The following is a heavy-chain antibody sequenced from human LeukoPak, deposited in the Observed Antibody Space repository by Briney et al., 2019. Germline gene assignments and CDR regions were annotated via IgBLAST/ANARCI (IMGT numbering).Heavy chain of an antibody. CDR3: ARQNSLIAVAGYFDY. CDR2: IYYSGST. CDR1: GGSISGSSYY. Sequence: PSETLSLTCTVSGGSISGSSYYWGWIRQPPGKGLEWIGSIYYSGSTYYNPSLKSRVTISVDTSKNQFSLKLSSVTAADTAVYYCARQNSLIAVAGYFDYWGRGTLVTVSS. J-gene: IGHJ4*02. D-gene: IGHD6-19*01. V-gene: IGHV4-39*01.